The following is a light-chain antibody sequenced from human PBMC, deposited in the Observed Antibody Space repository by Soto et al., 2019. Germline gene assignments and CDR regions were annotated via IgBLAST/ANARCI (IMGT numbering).Light chain of an antibody. V-gene: IGKV3-20*01. CDR3: QQYGSSPLT. Sequence: EMVLTQSPGTLSLSPGERATLSCRARQRVSSSYLAWYQQRPGQATRLLIYGASSRATGIAARFSGSGSGTDFTLTSSRLEPEDLAVYYCQQYGSSPLTFGQGTKVELK. CDR1: QRVSSSY. J-gene: IGKJ1*01. CDR2: GAS.